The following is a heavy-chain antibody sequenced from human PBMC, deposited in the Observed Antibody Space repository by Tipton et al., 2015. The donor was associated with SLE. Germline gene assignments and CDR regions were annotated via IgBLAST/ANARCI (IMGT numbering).Heavy chain of an antibody. CDR1: GFMFNYYN. CDR3: ARDLIDCDILSASYVHYAMDV. CDR2: ITSSGTNI. D-gene: IGHD3-9*01. J-gene: IGHJ6*02. Sequence: SLRLSCEGSGFMFNYYNMNWVRQAPGKALEWVSSITSSGTNIDYADSVKGRFTISRNNVENSLYLQMNSLRDEDTALYYCARDLIDCDILSASYVHYAMDVWGQGTTVIVSS. V-gene: IGHV3-21*06.